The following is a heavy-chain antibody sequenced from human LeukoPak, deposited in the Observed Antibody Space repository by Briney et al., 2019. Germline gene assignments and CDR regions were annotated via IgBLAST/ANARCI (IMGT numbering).Heavy chain of an antibody. Sequence: SETLSLTCTVSGGSIIGSTSYWGWIRQPPGKGLDWIGIINYSGSTYYNPSLRSRVTISVDTSKNQFSLKLNSVTASDTVVNYVGRGFDSWGQETLVTVS. CDR2: INYSGST. V-gene: IGHV4-39*01. CDR3: GRGFDS. D-gene: IGHD1-26*01. J-gene: IGHJ4*02. CDR1: GGSIIGSTSY.